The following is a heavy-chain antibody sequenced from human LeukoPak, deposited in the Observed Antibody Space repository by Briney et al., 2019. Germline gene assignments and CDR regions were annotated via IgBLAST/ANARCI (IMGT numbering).Heavy chain of an antibody. D-gene: IGHD2-8*02. J-gene: IGHJ4*02. CDR2: ITSTSVST. CDR3: ATYRQVLLPFES. CDR1: AFTFNSYS. Sequence: GGSLRLSCAASAFTFNSYSMSWVRQAPGKGLEWVASITSTSVSTYYADSVKGRFTISRDNAKNSLYLQMNSLRAEDTAIYYCATYRQVLLPFESWGQGTLVTVSS. V-gene: IGHV3-21*04.